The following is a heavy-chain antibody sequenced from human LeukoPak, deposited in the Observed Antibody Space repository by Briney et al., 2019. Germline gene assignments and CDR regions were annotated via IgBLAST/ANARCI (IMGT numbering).Heavy chain of an antibody. CDR3: AWGHYYAAFDY. J-gene: IGHJ4*02. Sequence: GGSLRLSCAASGFTFSSYEMNWVRQAPGKGLEWVSYISSSGSTIYYADSVKGRFTISRDNAKNSLYLQMNSLRAEDTAVYYCAWGHYYAAFDYWGQGTLVTVSS. CDR1: GFTFSSYE. D-gene: IGHD3-10*01. V-gene: IGHV3-48*03. CDR2: ISSSGSTI.